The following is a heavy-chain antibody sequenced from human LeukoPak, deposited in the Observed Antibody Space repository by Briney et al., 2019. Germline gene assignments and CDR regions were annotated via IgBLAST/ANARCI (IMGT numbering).Heavy chain of an antibody. Sequence: GESLKISCKGSGYSFTSYWISWVRQMHGKGLEWMGRIDPSDSYTNYSPSFQGHVTISADKSISTAYLQWSSLKASDTAMYYCARQDGYNWDFDYWGQGTLVTVSA. V-gene: IGHV5-10-1*01. D-gene: IGHD5-24*01. J-gene: IGHJ4*02. CDR1: GYSFTSYW. CDR2: IDPSDSYT. CDR3: ARQDGYNWDFDY.